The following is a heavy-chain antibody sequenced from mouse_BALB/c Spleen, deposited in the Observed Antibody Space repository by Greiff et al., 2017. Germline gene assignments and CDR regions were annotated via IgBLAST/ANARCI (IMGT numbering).Heavy chain of an antibody. Sequence: EVNVVESGGGLVKPGGSLKLSCAASGFAFSSYDMSWVRQTPEKRLEWVAYISSGGGSTYYPDTVKGRFTIFRDNAKNTLYLQMSSLKSEDTAMYYCARHDSYDAMDYWGQGTSVTVSS. J-gene: IGHJ4*01. CDR2: ISSGGGST. CDR1: GFAFSSYD. CDR3: ARHDSYDAMDY. V-gene: IGHV5-12-1*01.